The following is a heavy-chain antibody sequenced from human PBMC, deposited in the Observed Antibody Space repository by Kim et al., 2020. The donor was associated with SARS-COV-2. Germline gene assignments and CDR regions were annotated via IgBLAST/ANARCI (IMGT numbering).Heavy chain of an antibody. Sequence: GGSLRLSCAASGFTFSSYSMNWVRQAPGKGLEWVSSISSSSSYIYYADSVKGRFTISRDNAKNSLYLQMNSLRAEDTAVYYCARDLRFFGDYVWDPWGQGTLVTVSS. CDR2: ISSSSSYI. V-gene: IGHV3-21*01. J-gene: IGHJ5*02. D-gene: IGHD3-16*01. CDR1: GFTFSSYS. CDR3: ARDLRFFGDYVWDP.